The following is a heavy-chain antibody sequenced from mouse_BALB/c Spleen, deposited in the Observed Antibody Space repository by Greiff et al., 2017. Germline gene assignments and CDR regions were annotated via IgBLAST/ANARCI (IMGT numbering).Heavy chain of an antibody. CDR1: GYAFTNYL. J-gene: IGHJ2*01. V-gene: IGHV1-54*01. CDR2: INPGSGGT. CDR3: ARGGNYVGYFDY. D-gene: IGHD2-1*01. Sequence: QVQLQQSGAELVRPGTSVKVSCKASGYAFTNYLIEWVKQRPGQGLEWIGVINPGSGGTNYNEKFKGKATLTADKSSSTAYMQLSSLTSDDSAVYFCARGGNYVGYFDYWGQGTTLTVSS.